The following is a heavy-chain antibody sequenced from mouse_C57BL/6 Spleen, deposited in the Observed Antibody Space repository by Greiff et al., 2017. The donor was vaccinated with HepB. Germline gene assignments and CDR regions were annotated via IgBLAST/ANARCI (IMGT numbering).Heavy chain of an antibody. CDR3: ARWDYGSSWIYYYAMDY. D-gene: IGHD1-1*01. CDR2: INPNNGGT. CDR1: GYTFTDYY. V-gene: IGHV1-26*01. J-gene: IGHJ4*01. Sequence: VQLQQSGPELVKPGASVKISCKASGYTFTDYYMNWVKQSHGKSLEWIGDINPNNGGTSYNQKFKGKATLTVDKSSSTAYMELRSLTSEDSAVYYCARWDYGSSWIYYYAMDYWGQGTSVTVSS.